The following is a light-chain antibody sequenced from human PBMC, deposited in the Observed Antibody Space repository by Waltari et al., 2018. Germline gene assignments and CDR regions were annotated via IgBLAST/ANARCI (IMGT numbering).Light chain of an antibody. Sequence: QSVLTQPPSASATPGQSVTISCSGSTSNIGNNYVYWYQQLLGAAPKLRVYRNDNRPSGVPDRVSGSKSDPPTSLTISGLRSEDEAEYYCASWDDSLSAYVFGTGTKVTVL. V-gene: IGLV1-47*01. J-gene: IGLJ1*01. CDR3: ASWDDSLSAYV. CDR1: TSNIGNNY. CDR2: RND.